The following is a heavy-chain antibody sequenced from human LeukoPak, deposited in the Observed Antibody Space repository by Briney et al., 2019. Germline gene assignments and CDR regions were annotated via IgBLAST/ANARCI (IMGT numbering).Heavy chain of an antibody. V-gene: IGHV3-43*01. CDR1: GFSFGDYS. CDR2: VSWDGGSV. D-gene: IGHD4-23*01. J-gene: IGHJ4*02. CDR3: ARDRGGNTAGFDS. Sequence: GGSLRLSCAASGFSFGDYSMHWVRQRPGKGLEWVSLVSWDGGSVYYADSVRGRFTISRDNMKDSLFLQMKSLKTEDTAFYFCARDRGGNTAGFDSWGQGTPVTVSS.